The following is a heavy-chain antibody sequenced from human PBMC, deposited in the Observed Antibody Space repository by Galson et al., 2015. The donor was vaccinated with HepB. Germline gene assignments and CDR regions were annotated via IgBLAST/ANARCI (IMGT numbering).Heavy chain of an antibody. D-gene: IGHD4-23*01. CDR3: AKDTALGGNGVGAFDF. CDR1: GFTFDDYT. J-gene: IGHJ3*01. CDR2: ISWDGGST. Sequence: SLRLSCAASGFTFDDYTMHWVRQAPGKGLEWVSLISWDGGSTYYADSVKGRFTISRDNRKNSLYLQMNSLRTEDTALYYCAKDTALGGNGVGAFDFWGQGTMVTVSS. V-gene: IGHV3-43*01.